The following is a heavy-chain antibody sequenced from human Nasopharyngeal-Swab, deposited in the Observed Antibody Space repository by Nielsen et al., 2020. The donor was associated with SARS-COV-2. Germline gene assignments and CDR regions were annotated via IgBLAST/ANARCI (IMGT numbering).Heavy chain of an antibody. CDR3: AKEEAGYYYDSSGVRGFDY. CDR1: GFTFSNNA. Sequence: GESLKISCAASGFTFSNNAMSWVRQAPGKGLEWVSAISGSGGSTYYADSVKGRFTISRDNSKNTLYLQMNSLRAEDTAVYYCAKEEAGYYYDSSGVRGFDYWGQGTLVTVS. V-gene: IGHV3-23*01. D-gene: IGHD3-22*01. J-gene: IGHJ4*02. CDR2: ISGSGGST.